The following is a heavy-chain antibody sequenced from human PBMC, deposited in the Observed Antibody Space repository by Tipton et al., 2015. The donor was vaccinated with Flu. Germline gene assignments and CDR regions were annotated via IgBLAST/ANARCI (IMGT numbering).Heavy chain of an antibody. CDR3: ARHPIIFGELRWFDP. Sequence: GLVKPSETLSLTCAVAGHSITSGHYWGWIRQSPGKGLEWIGSVYQSGTTYYNASLRRRFTMSVDTSRNQFSMKLTSVTAADTAMYYCARHPIIFGELRWFDPWGQGILVTVSS. D-gene: IGHD3-10*01. CDR1: GHSITSGHY. J-gene: IGHJ5*02. CDR2: VYQSGTT. V-gene: IGHV4-38-2*01.